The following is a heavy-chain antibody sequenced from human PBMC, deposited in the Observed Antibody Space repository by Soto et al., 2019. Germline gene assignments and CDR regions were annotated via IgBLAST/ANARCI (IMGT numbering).Heavy chain of an antibody. CDR1: GFTFRSYS. J-gene: IGHJ4*02. D-gene: IGHD2-21*02. CDR2: ISSSSTI. CDR3: ARDEFPYCGGDCSNSPFDY. Sequence: GSLRVSCAASGFTFRSYSMNCVRQAPGRALDWVSYISSSSTIYYADSVKGRFTISRDNAKNSLYLQMNSLRDEDTAVYYCARDEFPYCGGDCSNSPFDYWGQGTLVTVSS. V-gene: IGHV3-48*02.